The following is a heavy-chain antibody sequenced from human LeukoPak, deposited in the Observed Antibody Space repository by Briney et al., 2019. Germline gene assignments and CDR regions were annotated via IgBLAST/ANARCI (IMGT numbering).Heavy chain of an antibody. Sequence: PSETLSLTCTVSGGSISSSSYYWGWIRQPPGKGLEWIGEINHSGSTNYNPSLKSRVTISVDTSKNQFSLKLSSVTAADTAVYYCARGLMVRGVINWGQGTLVTVSS. CDR2: INHSGST. J-gene: IGHJ1*01. D-gene: IGHD3-10*01. V-gene: IGHV4-39*07. CDR3: ARGLMVRGVIN. CDR1: GGSISSSSYY.